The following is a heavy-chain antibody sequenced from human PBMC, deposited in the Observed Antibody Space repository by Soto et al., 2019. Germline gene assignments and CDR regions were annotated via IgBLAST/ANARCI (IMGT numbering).Heavy chain of an antibody. CDR2: IYYTGST. J-gene: IGHJ4*02. CDR3: ARDYGDCFDF. D-gene: IGHD4-17*01. Sequence: SETLSLTCTVSGCSISSYYRSWVRQPPGKGLEWIGYIYYTGSTNYNPSLKSRVTISVDTSKNQFSLNLSSVTAADTAVYYCARDYGDCFDFWGQGTLVTVSS. V-gene: IGHV4-59*01. CDR1: GCSISSYY.